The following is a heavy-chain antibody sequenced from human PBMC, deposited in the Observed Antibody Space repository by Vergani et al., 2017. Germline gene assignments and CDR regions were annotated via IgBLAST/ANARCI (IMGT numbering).Heavy chain of an antibody. J-gene: IGHJ4*02. CDR2: IQFDGSNQ. Sequence: QVQLVESGGGVVQRGGSLRLSCATSGFTLSNYDMQWIRQGPGKVLEFVAFIQFDGSNQYYADSVKGRFTLSRDFSKNTLYRQMNSLRTDDTATYYCAKHFRGWGIDYWGQGTQVIVSS. V-gene: IGHV3-30*02. CDR1: GFTLSNYD. D-gene: IGHD3-16*01. CDR3: AKHFRGWGIDY.